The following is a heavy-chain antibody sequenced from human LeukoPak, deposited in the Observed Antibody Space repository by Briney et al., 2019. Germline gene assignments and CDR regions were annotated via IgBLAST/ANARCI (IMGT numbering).Heavy chain of an antibody. CDR1: GYTFTDYY. CDR3: SRGEVDGTDFDY. Sequence: ASVKVSCKASGYTFTDYYIHWVRQAPGQGLEWMGWINPNSVTNYAQKFQGRVTMTRDTSISTAYMELSRLTSDDMAVYYCSRGEVDGTDFDYWGQGTLVTVSS. J-gene: IGHJ4*02. V-gene: IGHV1-2*02. D-gene: IGHD1-26*01. CDR2: INPNSVT.